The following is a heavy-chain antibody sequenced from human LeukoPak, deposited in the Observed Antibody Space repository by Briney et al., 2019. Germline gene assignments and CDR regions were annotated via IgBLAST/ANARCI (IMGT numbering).Heavy chain of an antibody. J-gene: IGHJ6*02. V-gene: IGHV3-43*02. Sequence: GGSLRLSCAASGFTFDDYAMPWVRQAPGKGLEWVSLISGDGGSTYYADSVKGRFTISRDNSKNSLYLQMNSLRTEDTALYYCAKEGSPYYDILTGYYSLGMDVWGQGTTVTVSS. D-gene: IGHD3-9*01. CDR3: AKEGSPYYDILTGYYSLGMDV. CDR2: ISGDGGST. CDR1: GFTFDDYA.